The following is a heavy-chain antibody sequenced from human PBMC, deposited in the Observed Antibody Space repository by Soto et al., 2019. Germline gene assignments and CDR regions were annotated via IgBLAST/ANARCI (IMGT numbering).Heavy chain of an antibody. CDR3: ARHRTPSSSGWYMRNWFDP. J-gene: IGHJ5*02. D-gene: IGHD6-19*01. CDR1: GYSFTSYW. CDR2: IYPGDSDT. V-gene: IGHV5-51*01. Sequence: PGESLKISCKGSGYSFTSYWIGWVRQMPGKGLEWMGIIYPGDSDTRYSPSFQGQVTISADKSISTAYLQWSSLKASDTAMYYCARHRTPSSSGWYMRNWFDPWGQGTLVTVSS.